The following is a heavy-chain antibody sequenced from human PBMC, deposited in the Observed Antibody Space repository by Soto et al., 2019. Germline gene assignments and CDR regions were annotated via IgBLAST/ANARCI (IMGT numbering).Heavy chain of an antibody. CDR2: IYYSGST. Sequence: LSLTCTVSGGSVSSGAYYWTWIRQRPGKGLEWIGYIYYSGSTYYSPSLKSRLSISLDTSKNQFSLRLSSVTAADTAMYYCARARLRAVYAFDIWGQGTMVTVS. J-gene: IGHJ3*02. CDR1: GGSVSSGAYY. V-gene: IGHV4-31*03. D-gene: IGHD5-12*01. CDR3: ARARLRAVYAFDI.